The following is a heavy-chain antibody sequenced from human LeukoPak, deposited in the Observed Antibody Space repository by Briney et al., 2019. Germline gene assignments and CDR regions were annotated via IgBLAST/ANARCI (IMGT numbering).Heavy chain of an antibody. Sequence: PVGSLRLSCAASGFTFSSYGMHWVRQAPGKGLEWVAFIRYDGSNKYYADSVKGRFTISRDNSKNTLYLQMNSLRAEDTAVYYCAKDRDIVVVPAAITDWGQGTLVTVSS. D-gene: IGHD2-2*02. CDR1: GFTFSSYG. CDR2: IRYDGSNK. V-gene: IGHV3-30*02. J-gene: IGHJ4*02. CDR3: AKDRDIVVVPAAITD.